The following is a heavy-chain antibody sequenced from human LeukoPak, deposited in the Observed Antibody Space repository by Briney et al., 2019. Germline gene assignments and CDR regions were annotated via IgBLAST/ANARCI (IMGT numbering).Heavy chain of an antibody. D-gene: IGHD4/OR15-4a*01. CDR1: GDSISSYF. CDR2: MHNGRYS. J-gene: IGHJ4*02. V-gene: IGHV4-59*01. CDR3: AATIKRDYGDTNLDY. Sequence: SETLSLTCSVPGDSISSYFWSWLRQPPGRGLEWIGYMHNGRYSNYNPSLKSRVTISGDTSKNQLSLKLTSVPAADTAVYYCAATIKRDYGDTNLDYWGQGTLVTVSS.